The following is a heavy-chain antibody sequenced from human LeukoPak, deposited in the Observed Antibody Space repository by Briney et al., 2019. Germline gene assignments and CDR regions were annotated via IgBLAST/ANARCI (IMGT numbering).Heavy chain of an antibody. D-gene: IGHD3-3*01. Sequence: GGSLRLSCAASGFTFSSYAMHWVRQAPGKGLEWVAVISYDGSNKYYADSVKGRFTISRDNSKNTLYLQMNSLRAEDTAVYYCARSNPEVLRFLEGQEHFDYWGQGTLVTVSS. CDR3: ARSNPEVLRFLEGQEHFDY. J-gene: IGHJ4*02. CDR2: ISYDGSNK. V-gene: IGHV3-30-3*01. CDR1: GFTFSSYA.